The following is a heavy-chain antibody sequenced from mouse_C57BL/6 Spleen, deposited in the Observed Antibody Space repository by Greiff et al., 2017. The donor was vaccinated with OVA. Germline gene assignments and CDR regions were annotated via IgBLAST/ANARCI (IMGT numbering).Heavy chain of an antibody. D-gene: IGHD2-5*01. CDR3: TRDIYYSNGYAMDY. J-gene: IGHJ4*01. CDR2: ISSGGDYI. V-gene: IGHV5-9-1*02. Sequence: EVKVVESGEGLVKPGGSLKLSCAASGFTFSSYAMSWVRQTPEKRLEWVAYISSGGDYIYYADTVKGRFTISRANARNTLYLQMSSLKSEDTAMYYCTRDIYYSNGYAMDYWGQGTSVTVSS. CDR1: GFTFSSYA.